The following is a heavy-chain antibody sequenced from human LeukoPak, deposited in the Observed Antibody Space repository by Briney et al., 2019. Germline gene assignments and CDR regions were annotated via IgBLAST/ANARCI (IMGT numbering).Heavy chain of an antibody. D-gene: IGHD2-2*02. V-gene: IGHV1-8*01. Sequence: GASVKVSCKASGYTFTSYDINWVRQATGQGLEWMGWMNPNSGNTGYAQKFQGRVTMTRNTSISTAYMELSSLRSEDTAVYYCASPRRGYCSSTSCYTFDYWGQGTLVTVSS. CDR3: ASPRRGYCSSTSCYTFDY. CDR1: GYTFTSYD. J-gene: IGHJ4*02. CDR2: MNPNSGNT.